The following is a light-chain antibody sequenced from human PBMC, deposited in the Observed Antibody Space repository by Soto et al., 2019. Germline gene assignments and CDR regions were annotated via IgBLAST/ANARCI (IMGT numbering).Light chain of an antibody. V-gene: IGKV1-39*01. CDR3: QHSDSTLGPT. J-gene: IGKJ4*01. CDR2: AAS. CDR1: QSISSY. Sequence: DIQMTQSPSSLSASVGDRVTITCRASQSISSYLNWYQQKPRKAPKLLIYAASSLQSGVPSRFSGSGSGTDVTLTISSLQPEEFATYYGQHSDSTLGPTCGGGTKVEIK.